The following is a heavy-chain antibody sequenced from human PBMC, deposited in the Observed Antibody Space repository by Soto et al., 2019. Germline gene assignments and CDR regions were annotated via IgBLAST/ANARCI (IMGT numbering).Heavy chain of an antibody. Sequence: VQLVESGGGLVQPGGSLRLSCAASGFTFSSYSMNWVRQAPGKGLEWASYISSSSSTIYYADSVKGRFTISRDNAKNSLYLQMNSLRAEDTAVYYCARANYYGSPGDFDYWGQGTLVTVSS. CDR1: GFTFSSYS. V-gene: IGHV3-48*01. CDR3: ARANYYGSPGDFDY. D-gene: IGHD3-10*01. CDR2: ISSSSSTI. J-gene: IGHJ4*02.